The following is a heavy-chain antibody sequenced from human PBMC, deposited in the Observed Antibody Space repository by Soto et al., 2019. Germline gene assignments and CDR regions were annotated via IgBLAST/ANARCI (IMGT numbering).Heavy chain of an antibody. CDR3: TRDVNYRDDSAYYAVFDM. Sequence: DVQLTESGGGLVQPGGSLRLSCGASGFSFGSDCMAWVRQAPGKGLEWVANIRKDGSQEHYADSVWGRFRVSTDNAKVSLYWQMNSLRLEDTAVYYCTRDVNYRDDSAYYAVFDMWGQGTMVTVSS. CDR1: GFSFGSDC. J-gene: IGHJ3*02. D-gene: IGHD3-22*01. V-gene: IGHV3-7*05. CDR2: IRKDGSQE.